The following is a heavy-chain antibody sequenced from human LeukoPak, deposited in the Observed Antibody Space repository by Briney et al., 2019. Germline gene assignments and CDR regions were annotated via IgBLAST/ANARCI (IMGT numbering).Heavy chain of an antibody. J-gene: IGHJ4*02. D-gene: IGHD3-10*01. CDR3: ARDGRFGDPYADY. V-gene: IGHV4-31*03. Sequence: SGTLSLTCTISGGSISSGAFYWTWIRQHPGKGLEWIGYIYSSGTTYYNPSLKSRVSISRDTSKNQFSLNLNSVTAADTAVYYCARDGRFGDPYADYWGQGTLVTVSS. CDR1: GGSISSGAFY. CDR2: IYSSGTT.